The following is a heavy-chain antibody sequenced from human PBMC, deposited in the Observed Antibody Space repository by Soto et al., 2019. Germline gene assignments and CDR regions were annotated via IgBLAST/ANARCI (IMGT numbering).Heavy chain of an antibody. D-gene: IGHD2-15*01. J-gene: IGHJ4*02. CDR2: TRHKVENYNT. Sequence: EVQLVESGGDLVQPGGSLTLSCAASGFSFSDHYMEWVRQAPGKGLEWVGRTRHKVENYNTEYAASVKGRFTISRDASKNSLYLQMNSLKTVDTAVYFCVNYIAGTPNWGQGTLVTVSS. CDR1: GFSFSDHY. CDR3: VNYIAGTPN. V-gene: IGHV3-72*01.